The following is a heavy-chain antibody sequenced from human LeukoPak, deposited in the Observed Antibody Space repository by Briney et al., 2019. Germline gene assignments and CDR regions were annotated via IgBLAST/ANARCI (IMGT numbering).Heavy chain of an antibody. CDR2: INHSGST. J-gene: IGHJ6*03. CDR1: GGSISSSNW. CDR3: AGRALYYYYYYMDV. V-gene: IGHV4-4*02. Sequence: PSETLSLTCAVSGGSISSSNWWSWVRQPPGKGLEWIGEINHSGSTNYNPSLKSRVTISVDTSKNQFSLKLSSVTAADTAVYYCAGRALYYYYYYMDVWGKGTTVTVSS.